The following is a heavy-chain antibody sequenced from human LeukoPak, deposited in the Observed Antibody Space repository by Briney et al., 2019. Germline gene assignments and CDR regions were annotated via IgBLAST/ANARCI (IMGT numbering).Heavy chain of an antibody. Sequence: GGSLRLSCAASGFTFSSYWMSWVRQAPGKGLEWVSYISSSSSTIYYADSVKGRFTISRDNAKNSLYLQMNSLRAEDTAVYYCARGEDTALVSGGYNWFDPWGQGTLVTVSS. CDR1: GFTFSSYW. V-gene: IGHV3-48*04. D-gene: IGHD5-18*01. J-gene: IGHJ5*02. CDR2: ISSSSSTI. CDR3: ARGEDTALVSGGYNWFDP.